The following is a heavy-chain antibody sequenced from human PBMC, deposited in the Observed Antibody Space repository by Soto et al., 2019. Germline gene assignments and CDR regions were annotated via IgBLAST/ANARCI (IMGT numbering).Heavy chain of an antibody. Sequence: QVQLQESGPGLVKPSETLSLTCTVSGGSISSYYWSWIRQPPGKGLEWIGYIYYSGSTNYNPSLKSRVTIAVDTSKNQFSLKLSSVTAADTAVYYCARLNDRGYSYGSNYYYGMDVWGQGTMVTVSS. D-gene: IGHD5-18*01. V-gene: IGHV4-59*01. CDR1: GGSISSYY. CDR2: IYYSGST. CDR3: ARLNDRGYSYGSNYYYGMDV. J-gene: IGHJ6*02.